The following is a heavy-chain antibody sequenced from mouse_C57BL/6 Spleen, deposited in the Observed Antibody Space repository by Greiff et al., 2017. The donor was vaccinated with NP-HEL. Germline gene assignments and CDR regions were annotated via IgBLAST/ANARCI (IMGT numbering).Heavy chain of an antibody. J-gene: IGHJ1*03. D-gene: IGHD1-1*01. CDR2: IWSGGST. Sequence: VQLQQSGPGLVQPSQSLSITCTVSGFSLTSYGVHWVRQSPGKGLEWLGVIWSGGSTDYNAAFITRLSISKDNSKSQVFFKMSRLQADDTAIYYCARGDYYGSSYWYFDVWGTGTTVTVSS. V-gene: IGHV2-2*01. CDR1: GFSLTSYG. CDR3: ARGDYYGSSYWYFDV.